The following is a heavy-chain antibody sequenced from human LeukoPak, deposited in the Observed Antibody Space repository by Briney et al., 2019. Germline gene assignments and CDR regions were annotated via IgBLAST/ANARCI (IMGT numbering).Heavy chain of an antibody. V-gene: IGHV3-23*01. J-gene: IGHJ4*02. CDR3: ARRSPISLGGRAIDY. Sequence: GGSLRLSYATSGFTFNNHSMSWVRQAPGMGLEWLSAISSSGGSEYYADSVKGLFTITSDNSKNTLFLQINSLRTEDTAVYHCARRSPISLGGRAIDYWGQGTLVTVSS. CDR2: ISSSGGSE. D-gene: IGHD2-15*01. CDR1: GFTFNNHS.